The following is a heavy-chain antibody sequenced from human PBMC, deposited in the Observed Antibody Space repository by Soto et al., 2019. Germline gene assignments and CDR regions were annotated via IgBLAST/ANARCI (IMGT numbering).Heavy chain of an antibody. CDR3: VRGYCTTSPCSGDFQF. D-gene: IGHD2-15*01. J-gene: IGHJ1*01. CDR1: GYKFTTYF. Sequence: ASVKVPRKASGYKFTTYFIHWVRQAPGQGLEWMGMIHPSGDTGYAQKLRGRVTMTLDTSTTTAYMELRNLTSEDTAVYFSVRGYCTTSPCSGDFQFWGQGTLVTVSS. CDR2: IHPSGDT. V-gene: IGHV1-46*01.